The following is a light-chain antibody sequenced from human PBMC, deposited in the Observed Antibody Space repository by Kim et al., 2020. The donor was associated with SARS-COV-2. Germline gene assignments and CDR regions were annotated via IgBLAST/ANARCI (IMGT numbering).Light chain of an antibody. CDR2: GNS. CDR1: SSNIGAGYD. Sequence: QSVLTQPPSVSGAPAQRVTISCTGSSSNIGAGYDVHWYQQLPGTAPKLLIYGNSNRPSGVPDRFSGSKSGTSASLAITGLQAEDEADYYCQSYDSSLSGSGIFGTGTKVTVL. CDR3: QSYDSSLSGSGI. J-gene: IGLJ1*01. V-gene: IGLV1-40*01.